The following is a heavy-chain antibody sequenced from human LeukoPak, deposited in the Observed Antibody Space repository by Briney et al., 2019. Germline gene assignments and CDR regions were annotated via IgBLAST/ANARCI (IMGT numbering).Heavy chain of an antibody. CDR2: ISSSSSTI. CDR1: GFTFSSYG. D-gene: IGHD5-12*01. V-gene: IGHV3-48*01. J-gene: IGHJ3*02. Sequence: GGSLRLSCAASGFTFSSYGMHWVRQAPGKGLEWVSYISSSSSTIYYADSVKGRFTISRDNAKNSLYLQMNSLRAEDTAVYYCARLGLRAFDIWGQGTMVTVSS. CDR3: ARLGLRAFDI.